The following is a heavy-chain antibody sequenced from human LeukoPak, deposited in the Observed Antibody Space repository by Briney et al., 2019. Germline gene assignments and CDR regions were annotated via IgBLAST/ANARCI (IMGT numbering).Heavy chain of an antibody. CDR1: GDSINSYH. Sequence: SETLSLTCTISGDSINSYHWSWLRQPPGSKLEWIGYFYYSGDTNYNPSLKSRVTMSLDTSKKQFSLKLNSVTAAGTAVYYCASEKIYYDFWSGQGVDWGQGTLVTVSS. J-gene: IGHJ4*02. V-gene: IGHV4-59*01. CDR3: ASEKIYYDFWSGQGVD. D-gene: IGHD3-3*01. CDR2: FYYSGDT.